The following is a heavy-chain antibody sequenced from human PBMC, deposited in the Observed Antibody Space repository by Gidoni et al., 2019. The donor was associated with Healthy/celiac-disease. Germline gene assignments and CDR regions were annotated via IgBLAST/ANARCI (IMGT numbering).Heavy chain of an antibody. Sequence: QVQLVESGGGVVQPGRSLRLSCAASGFPFSSYGMHWVRQAPGKGMEWVAVISYDGSNKYYADSVKGRFTISRDNSKNTLYLQMNSLRAEDTAVYYCAKGELITMVRGWDRNYYMDVWGKGTTVTVSS. V-gene: IGHV3-30*18. CDR2: ISYDGSNK. D-gene: IGHD3-10*01. CDR3: AKGELITMVRGWDRNYYMDV. J-gene: IGHJ6*03. CDR1: GFPFSSYG.